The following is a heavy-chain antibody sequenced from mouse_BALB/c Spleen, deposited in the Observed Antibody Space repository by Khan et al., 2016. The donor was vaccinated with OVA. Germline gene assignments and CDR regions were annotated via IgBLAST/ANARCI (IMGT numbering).Heavy chain of an antibody. V-gene: IGHV2-9*02. CDR1: GFSLTNYG. Sequence: QVQLKESGPGLVMPSQSLSITCTVSGFSLTNYGVHWVRQPPGKGLEWLGIIWAGGSTNYNSALMSRLSISKDNSRSQVFLKMNSLQTDDTAMYFCARNRESDYFDYWGQGTTLTVSS. CDR2: IWAGGST. J-gene: IGHJ2*01. CDR3: ARNRESDYFDY.